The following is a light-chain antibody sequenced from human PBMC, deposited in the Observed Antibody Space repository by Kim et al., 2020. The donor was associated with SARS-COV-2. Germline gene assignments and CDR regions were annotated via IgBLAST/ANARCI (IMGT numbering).Light chain of an antibody. CDR2: KDT. V-gene: IGLV3-27*01. J-gene: IGLJ3*02. CDR1: VLARKY. CDR3: YSAADNNWV. Sequence: SYELTQPSSVSVSPGQTARITCSGDVLARKYGRWFQQKPGQAPVLLIYKDTERPSGIPERFSGSSSGTTVTLTISGAQVEDEADYYCYSAADNNWVFGGGTQLTVL.